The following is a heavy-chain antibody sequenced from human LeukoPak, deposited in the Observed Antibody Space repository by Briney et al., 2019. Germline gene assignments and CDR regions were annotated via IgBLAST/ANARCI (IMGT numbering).Heavy chain of an antibody. CDR1: GYSISSDYY. CDR2: IYDSGSS. CDR3: ANPPQGKRWPYYFAN. Sequence: SETLSLTCAVPGYSISSDYYWGWIRQPQGNVLEWIGSIYDSGSSYYNPSLKSRVTLSADTSRNQFSLTLTSVAAADPAVYYCANPPQGKRWPYYFANWGQETLVTVSS. J-gene: IGHJ4*02. V-gene: IGHV4-38-2*01.